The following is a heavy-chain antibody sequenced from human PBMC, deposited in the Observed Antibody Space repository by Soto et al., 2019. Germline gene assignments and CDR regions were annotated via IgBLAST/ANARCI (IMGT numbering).Heavy chain of an antibody. V-gene: IGHV4-4*07. J-gene: IGHJ4*02. Sequence: QVQLQESGPGLVKPSETLSLTCTVSGGSISSYYWSWIRQPAGKGLEWIGRIYTSGSTNYNPSLKSRVTMSVDTSKNQFSLKLSSVTAADTAVYYCARETPLLLWFGESLYYFDYWGQGTLVTVSS. CDR2: IYTSGST. D-gene: IGHD3-10*01. CDR3: ARETPLLLWFGESLYYFDY. CDR1: GGSISSYY.